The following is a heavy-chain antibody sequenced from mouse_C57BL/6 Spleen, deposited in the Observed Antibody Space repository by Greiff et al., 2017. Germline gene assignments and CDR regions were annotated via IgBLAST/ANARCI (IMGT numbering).Heavy chain of an antibody. CDR1: GYTFTDYY. V-gene: IGHV1-26*01. D-gene: IGHD4-1*01. CDR2: INPNNGGT. Sequence: EVQLQQSGPGLVKPGASVKISCKASGYTFTDYYMTWVQQSHGKSLEWIGDINPNNGGTSYHQTFKGKATFTVDKSSSTVFMQLRSLTYEDSAVYYSARSNWDLYYFDYWGQGTTLTVSS. CDR3: ARSNWDLYYFDY. J-gene: IGHJ2*01.